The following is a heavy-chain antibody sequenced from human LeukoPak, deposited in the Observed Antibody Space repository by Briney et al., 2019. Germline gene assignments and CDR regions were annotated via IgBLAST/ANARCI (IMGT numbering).Heavy chain of an antibody. J-gene: IGHJ5*02. V-gene: IGHV4-4*07. CDR2: IYSSGNT. CDR1: GGSMNQYY. CDR3: AREARSGSEGFWSDP. Sequence: SETLSLTCTVSGGSMNQYYWSWIRQPAGRGLEWIGRIYSSGNTFYKASLKSRVTMSVDTSNNQFFLKLTSVTAADTAVYYCAREARSGSEGFWSDPWGQGTLVTVSS. D-gene: IGHD5-12*01.